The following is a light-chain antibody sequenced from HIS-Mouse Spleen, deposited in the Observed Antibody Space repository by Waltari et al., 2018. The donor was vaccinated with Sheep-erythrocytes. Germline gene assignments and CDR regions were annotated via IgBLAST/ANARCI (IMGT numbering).Light chain of an antibody. V-gene: IGLV2-23*03. CDR1: SSDVGSYNL. CDR3: CSYAGSSTFHVV. CDR2: EGS. J-gene: IGLJ2*01. Sequence: QSALTQPASVSGSPGQSITISCTGTSSDVGSYNLVSWYKQHPGKAPKLMIYEGSKRPSGVSNRFSGSKSGNTASLTIARLQAEDEADYYCCSYAGSSTFHVVFGGGTKLTVL.